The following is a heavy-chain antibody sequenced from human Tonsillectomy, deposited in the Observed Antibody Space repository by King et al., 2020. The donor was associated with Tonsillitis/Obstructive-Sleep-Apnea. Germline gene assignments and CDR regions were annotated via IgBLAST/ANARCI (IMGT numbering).Heavy chain of an antibody. D-gene: IGHD1-1*01. CDR3: ARNELGGGGYYFDY. CDR2: ISAYRGHT. CDR1: GYTFTRNG. Sequence: QVQLVESGAEVKKPGASVKVSCKASGYTFTRNGISWVRQAPGQGLEWMGWISAYRGHTNNAQNFQARVTMTTDTSTNTVYMELRSLRSDDTAVYYCARNELGGGGYYFDYWGQGALVTVSS. V-gene: IGHV1-18*01. J-gene: IGHJ4*02.